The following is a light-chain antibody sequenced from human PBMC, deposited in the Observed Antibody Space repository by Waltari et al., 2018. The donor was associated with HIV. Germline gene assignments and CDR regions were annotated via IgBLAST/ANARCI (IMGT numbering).Light chain of an antibody. CDR3: HQYKSRPYT. CDR2: GAS. CDR1: ESFVNY. J-gene: IGKJ2*01. V-gene: IGKV3-15*01. Sequence: EIVMTQSPATLSLSPGERATLSCKASESFVNYLAWYQQTPGQAPGLLIYGASTTATGVAGRFSGNGSGTEFTLTINSLQPEDFAIYYCHQYKSRPYTFGQGTKLEI.